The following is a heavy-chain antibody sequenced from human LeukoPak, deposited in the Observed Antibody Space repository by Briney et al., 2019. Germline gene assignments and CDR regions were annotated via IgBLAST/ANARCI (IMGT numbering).Heavy chain of an antibody. CDR2: ISSSGSTI. V-gene: IGHV3-11*01. Sequence: GGSLRLSCAASGFTFSDYYMSWIRQAPGKGLEWVSYISSSGSTIYYADSVKGRFTISRDNTKNSLYLQMSSLRAEDTAVYYCARDSHSYGDYNYWGQGTLVTVSS. J-gene: IGHJ4*02. D-gene: IGHD4-17*01. CDR3: ARDSHSYGDYNY. CDR1: GFTFSDYY.